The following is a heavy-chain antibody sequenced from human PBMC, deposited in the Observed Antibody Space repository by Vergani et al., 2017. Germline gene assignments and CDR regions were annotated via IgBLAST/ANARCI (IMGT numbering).Heavy chain of an antibody. CDR2: IYPADSDT. V-gene: IGHV5-51*01. CDR3: AGHTTCTDS. J-gene: IGHJ4*02. D-gene: IGHD1-1*01. CDR1: EYSFGNYW. Sequence: EVELVQSGPEMRKPGESLKISCKGSEYSFGNYWIVWVRQMPGKGREWRVIIYPADSDTRYSPSFQGPVTISADKSNSTAFLQWDSLKASDSALYYCAGHTTCTDSWGQGTMVTVSS.